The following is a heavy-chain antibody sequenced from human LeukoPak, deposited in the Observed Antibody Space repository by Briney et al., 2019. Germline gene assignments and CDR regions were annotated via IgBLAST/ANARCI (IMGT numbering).Heavy chain of an antibody. CDR3: ARDYESGGSNGAFDI. D-gene: IGHD6-19*01. J-gene: IGHJ3*02. CDR1: GFTVSTNY. V-gene: IGHV3-53*01. Sequence: GGSLRLSCAASGFTVSTNYMSWVRQAPGKGLEWVSVIYSGGSTHYAECVKGRFTISRDNSKNTVYLQMNSVRAEDTALYYCARDYESGGSNGAFDIWGQGTMVTVTS. CDR2: IYSGGST.